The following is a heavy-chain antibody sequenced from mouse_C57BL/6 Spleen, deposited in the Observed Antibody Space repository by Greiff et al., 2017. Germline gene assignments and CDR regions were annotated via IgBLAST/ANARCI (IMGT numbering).Heavy chain of an antibody. Sequence: QVQLQQSGAELARPGASVKLSCKASGYTFTSYGISWVKQRTGQGLEWIGEIYPRSGNTYYNEKFKGKATLTADQSSSTAYMELRSLTSEDFAVYFCASHSSGRAWFAYWGQGTLVTVAA. CDR2: IYPRSGNT. CDR1: GYTFTSYG. J-gene: IGHJ3*01. D-gene: IGHD3-2*02. CDR3: ASHSSGRAWFAY. V-gene: IGHV1-81*01.